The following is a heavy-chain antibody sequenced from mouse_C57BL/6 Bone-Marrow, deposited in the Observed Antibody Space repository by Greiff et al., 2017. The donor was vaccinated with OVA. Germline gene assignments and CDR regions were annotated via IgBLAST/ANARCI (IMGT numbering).Heavy chain of an antibody. CDR3: ARHLPYSFMDY. CDR1: GYTFTSYW. V-gene: IGHV1-61*01. Sequence: QVQLQQPGAELVRPGSSVKLSCKASGYTFTSYWMDWVKQRPGQGLEWIGNIYPSDSETHYNQKFKDKATLTVVKSSSTAYMQLSSLTSEDSAVYYCARHLPYSFMDYWGQGTSVTVSS. CDR2: IYPSDSET. J-gene: IGHJ4*01. D-gene: IGHD6-5*01.